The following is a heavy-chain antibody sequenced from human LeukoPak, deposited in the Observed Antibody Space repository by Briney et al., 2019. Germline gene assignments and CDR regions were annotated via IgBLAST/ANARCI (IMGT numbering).Heavy chain of an antibody. V-gene: IGHV3-48*04. CDR3: ARDDYYDSLWGMDV. D-gene: IGHD3-22*01. J-gene: IGHJ6*02. CDR1: GFTFSSYS. Sequence: PGGSLRLSCAASGFTFSSYSMNWVRQAPGKGLEWVSYISSSSGTIYYADSVKGRFTISRDNAKNSLYLQMNSLRAEDTAVYYCARDDYYDSLWGMDVWGPGTTVTVSS. CDR2: ISSSSGTI.